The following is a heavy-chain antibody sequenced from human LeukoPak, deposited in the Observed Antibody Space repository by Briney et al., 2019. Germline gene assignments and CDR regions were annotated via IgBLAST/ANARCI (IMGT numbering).Heavy chain of an antibody. CDR1: GGTFSSYA. D-gene: IGHD2-15*01. V-gene: IGHV1-69*05. Sequence: ASVKVSCKASGGTFSSYAISWVRQAPGQGLEWMGRIIPIFGTANYAQKFQGRVTITTDEYTSTAYMELSSLRSEDTAVYYCARAGERVAFDYWGQGTLVTVSS. J-gene: IGHJ4*02. CDR2: IIPIFGTA. CDR3: ARAGERVAFDY.